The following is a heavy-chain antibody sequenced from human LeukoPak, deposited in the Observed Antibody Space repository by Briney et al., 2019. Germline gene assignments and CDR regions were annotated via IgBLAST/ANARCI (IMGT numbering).Heavy chain of an antibody. Sequence: GRSLRLSCAASGFTFDDYAMHWVRQAPGKGLEWVSGISWNSGSIGYADSVKGRFTISRDNAKNSLYVQMNSLRAEDTALYYCAKGSGYSYGSDVDYRGQGTLVTVSS. CDR2: ISWNSGSI. CDR1: GFTFDDYA. D-gene: IGHD5-18*01. J-gene: IGHJ4*02. V-gene: IGHV3-9*01. CDR3: AKGSGYSYGSDVDY.